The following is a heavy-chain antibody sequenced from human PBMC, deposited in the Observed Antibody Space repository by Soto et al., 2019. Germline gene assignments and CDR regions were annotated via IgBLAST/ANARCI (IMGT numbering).Heavy chain of an antibody. CDR3: ETIPDYDEDY. CDR1: GGSISSYH. J-gene: IGHJ4*02. D-gene: IGHD4-17*01. Sequence: SETLSLTCPVSGGSISSYHWSWIRQPPGKGLEWIGYIYYSGSTKYNPSLKSRVTISVDTSKNQFSLKLRSVTAADTAVYYCETIPDYDEDYSGQGTLVTVSS. CDR2: IYYSGST. V-gene: IGHV4-59*01.